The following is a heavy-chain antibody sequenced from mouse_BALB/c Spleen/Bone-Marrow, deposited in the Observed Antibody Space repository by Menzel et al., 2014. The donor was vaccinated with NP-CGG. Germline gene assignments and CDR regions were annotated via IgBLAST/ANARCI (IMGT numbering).Heavy chain of an antibody. CDR1: DYIFISYY. J-gene: IGHJ1*01. Sequence: VQGVESGPELVMPGASVRISCKASDYIFISYYINWVKRRPGQGLEWIGWIYPGNVNTKYNEKFRGKSTLTADKSSSTAYMQLNSLTSEDSAVYFCAREVGRGGYFDVWGAGATVTVSS. CDR2: IYPGNVNT. D-gene: IGHD1-1*02. V-gene: IGHV1S56*01. CDR3: AREVGRGGYFDV.